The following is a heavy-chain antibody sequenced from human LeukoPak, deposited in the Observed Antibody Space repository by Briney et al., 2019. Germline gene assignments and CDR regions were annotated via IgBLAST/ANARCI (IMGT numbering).Heavy chain of an antibody. CDR1: GGSISSYY. D-gene: IGHD3-22*01. V-gene: IGHV4-59*08. Sequence: SETLSLTCIVSGGSISSYYWSWIRQPPGKGLEWIGYIYYTGSANYNPSLKSRVTISVDASNNHFSLKLSSVTAADTAVYYCARMYDSSGYYYPFDYWGQGTLVTVSS. CDR2: IYYTGSA. CDR3: ARMYDSSGYYYPFDY. J-gene: IGHJ4*02.